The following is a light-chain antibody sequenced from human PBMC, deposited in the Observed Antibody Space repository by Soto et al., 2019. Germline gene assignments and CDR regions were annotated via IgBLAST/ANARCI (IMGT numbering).Light chain of an antibody. CDR1: SSNIGNNY. Sequence: QSVLAQPPSVSAAPGQKVTISCSGSSSNIGNNYVSWYQQLPGTAPKLLIYDNNKRPSGIPDRFSGSKSGTSATLGITGLQTGDEADYYCGTWDSSLSAVVLGGGIK. J-gene: IGLJ2*01. V-gene: IGLV1-51*01. CDR2: DNN. CDR3: GTWDSSLSAVV.